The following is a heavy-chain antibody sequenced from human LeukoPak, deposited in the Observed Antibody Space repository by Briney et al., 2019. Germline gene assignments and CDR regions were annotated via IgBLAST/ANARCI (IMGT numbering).Heavy chain of an antibody. CDR3: AREGRYCSGGSCYSSGFDY. J-gene: IGHJ4*02. CDR1: GYTFTGYY. V-gene: IGHV1-2*02. CDR2: INPNSGGT. D-gene: IGHD2-15*01. Sequence: ASVKVSCKASGYTFTGYYIHWVRQAPGQGLEWMGWINPNSGGTNYAQKFQGRVTMTRDTSISTAYMELSRLRSDDTAVYYCAREGRYCSGGSCYSSGFDYWGQGTLVTVSS.